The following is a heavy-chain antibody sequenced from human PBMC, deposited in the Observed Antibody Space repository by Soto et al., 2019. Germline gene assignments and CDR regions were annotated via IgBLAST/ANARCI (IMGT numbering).Heavy chain of an antibody. D-gene: IGHD5-18*01. J-gene: IGHJ4*02. CDR1: GGSISSYY. CDR2: IYYSGST. V-gene: IGHV4-59*12. CDR3: ARDHKSGNSWSFDY. Sequence: SETLSLTCTVSGGSISSYYWSWIRQPPGKGLEWIGYIYYSGSTNYNPSLKSRVTISVDTSKNHLFLKLTSVTAADTAFYYCARDHKSGNSWSFDYWGQGILVTVSS.